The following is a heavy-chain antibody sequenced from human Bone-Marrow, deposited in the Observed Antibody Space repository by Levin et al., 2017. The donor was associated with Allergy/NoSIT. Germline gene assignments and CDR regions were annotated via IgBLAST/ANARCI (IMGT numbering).Heavy chain of an antibody. Sequence: GGSLRLSCAASGFTFSSYAMHWVRQAPGKGLEWVAVISYDGSNKYYADSVKGRFTISRDNSKNTLYLQMNSLRAEDTAVYYCARDLFASGGDAFDIWGQGTMVTVSS. CDR3: ARDLFASGGDAFDI. J-gene: IGHJ3*02. V-gene: IGHV3-30-3*01. CDR1: GFTFSSYA. CDR2: ISYDGSNK. D-gene: IGHD3-10*02.